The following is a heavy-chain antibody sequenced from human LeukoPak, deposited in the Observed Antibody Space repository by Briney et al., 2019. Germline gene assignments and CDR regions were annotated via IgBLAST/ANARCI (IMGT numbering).Heavy chain of an antibody. CDR1: GFTFSSYS. J-gene: IGHJ4*02. V-gene: IGHV3-23*01. CDR2: ISGSDGTT. Sequence: PGGSLRLSCAASGFTFSSYSMSWVRQAPGKWLEWVSAISGSDGTTYYADSVKGRFTISRDNSKNTLYLQMKSLSAEATAVYYCEKDYVDVRGTMLSWGQGTLVTVSS. CDR3: EKDYVDVRGTMLS. D-gene: IGHD3-10*02.